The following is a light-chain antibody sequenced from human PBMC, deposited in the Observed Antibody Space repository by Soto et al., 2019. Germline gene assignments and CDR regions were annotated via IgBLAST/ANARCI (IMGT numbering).Light chain of an antibody. Sequence: SALTQPPSASGTPGQRVAISCSGSSSNIGSNTVNWYQQLPGSAPQLLIYGTNQRPSGVPGRFSGSKSGTSASLAISGLQSEDEADYYCAAWDGSLNVVLFGGGTKVTVL. CDR2: GTN. CDR3: AAWDGSLNVVL. V-gene: IGLV1-44*01. CDR1: SSNIGSNT. J-gene: IGLJ2*01.